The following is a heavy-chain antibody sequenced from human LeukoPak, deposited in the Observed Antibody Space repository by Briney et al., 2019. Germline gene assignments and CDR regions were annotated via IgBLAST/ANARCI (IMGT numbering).Heavy chain of an antibody. J-gene: IGHJ6*02. V-gene: IGHV1-46*01. CDR3: VRDAHGGLAVAGYYYGMDV. CDR1: GYTFTSYY. Sequence: ASVTVSCKASGYTFTSYYMHWVRQAPGQGLEWMGIINPSGGSTSYAQKFQGRVTMTRDTSTSTVYMELSSLRSEDTAVYYCVRDAHGGLAVAGYYYGMDVWGQGTTVTVSS. CDR2: INPSGGST. D-gene: IGHD6-19*01.